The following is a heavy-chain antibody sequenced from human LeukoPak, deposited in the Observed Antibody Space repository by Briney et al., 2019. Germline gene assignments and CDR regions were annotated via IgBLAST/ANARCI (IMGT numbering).Heavy chain of an antibody. CDR2: INPNSGGT. V-gene: IGHV1-2*02. J-gene: IGHJ6*03. D-gene: IGHD2-2*02. CDR1: GYTFTGYY. CDR3: ARDPTGRCSSTSCYTRPPPWYYYYMDV. Sequence: ASVKVSCKASGYTFTGYYKHWVRQAPGQGLEWMGWINPNSGGTNYAQKFQGRVTMTRDTSISTAYMELSRLRSDDTAVYYCARDPTGRCSSTSCYTRPPPWYYYYMDVWGKGTTVTVSS.